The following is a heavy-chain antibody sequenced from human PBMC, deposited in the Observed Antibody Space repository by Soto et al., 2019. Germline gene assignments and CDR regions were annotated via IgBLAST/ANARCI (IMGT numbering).Heavy chain of an antibody. CDR3: ARDLHSSSWYSAFDI. D-gene: IGHD6-13*01. CDR1: GGSISTYC. CDR2: IYYSGST. Sequence: SETLSLTCTVSGGSISTYCWCWIRQPPGKGLEWIGYIYYSGSTYYNPSLKSRVTISVDTSKNQFSLKLSSVTAADTAVYYCARDLHSSSWYSAFDIWGQGTMVTVSS. V-gene: IGHV4-59*06. J-gene: IGHJ3*02.